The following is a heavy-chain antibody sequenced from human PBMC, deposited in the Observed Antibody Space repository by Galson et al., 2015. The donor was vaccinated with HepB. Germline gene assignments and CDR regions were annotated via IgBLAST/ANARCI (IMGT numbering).Heavy chain of an antibody. D-gene: IGHD2-21*02. Sequence: SLRLSCAASGFTFSSFAMMWVRQAPGKGLECVSTIRASGTPTFYADSVKGRFTISRDNSKSTLYLQMNSLRAEDTAVYFCARDPTGYCSGVFDFWGQGTLVPASS. J-gene: IGHJ3*01. CDR1: GFTFSSFA. V-gene: IGHV3-23*01. CDR3: ARDPTGYCSGVFDF. CDR2: IRASGTPT.